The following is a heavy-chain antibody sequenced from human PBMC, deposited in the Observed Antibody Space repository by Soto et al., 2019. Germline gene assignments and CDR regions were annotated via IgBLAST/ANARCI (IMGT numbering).Heavy chain of an antibody. CDR2: SRIKAKSYTT. J-gene: IGHJ6*02. D-gene: IGHD4-4*01. Sequence: GGSLRLSCAASGFTFSDHYMDWVRQAPGKGLEWVGRSRIKAKSYTTEYAASVKGRFTISRDDSENSLYLQMNSLKTEDTAVYYCTVSVTSRYGDHYNMDVWGQGTTVTVSS. CDR3: TVSVTSRYGDHYNMDV. CDR1: GFTFSDHY. V-gene: IGHV3-72*01.